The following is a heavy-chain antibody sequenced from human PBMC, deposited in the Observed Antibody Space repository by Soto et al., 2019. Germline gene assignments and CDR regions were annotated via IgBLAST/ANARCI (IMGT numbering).Heavy chain of an antibody. Sequence: EVQLVESGGGLVQPGGSLRVSCAASGFTFSSYWMHWVRQAPGKGLVWVSRINSDGSSTSYADSVKGRFTISRDNAKNTLYLQMNSLRAEDTAIYYCARSGAVAGLNYWGQGTLVTVSS. V-gene: IGHV3-74*01. D-gene: IGHD6-19*01. J-gene: IGHJ4*02. CDR2: INSDGSST. CDR3: ARSGAVAGLNY. CDR1: GFTFSSYW.